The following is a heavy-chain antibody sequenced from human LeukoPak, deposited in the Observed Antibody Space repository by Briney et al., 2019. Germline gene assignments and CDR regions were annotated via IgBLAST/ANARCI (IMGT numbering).Heavy chain of an antibody. D-gene: IGHD3-10*01. CDR2: IKQDGSEK. CDR1: GFTFSSYW. Sequence: GGSLRLSCAASGFTFSSYWMSWVRQAPGKGLEWVANIKQDGSEKYYVDSVKGRFTISRDNAKNSLYLQMNSLRAEDTAVYYCERDDGITMVRGVPLDYYYGMDVWGQGTTVTVPS. J-gene: IGHJ6*02. V-gene: IGHV3-7*01. CDR3: ERDDGITMVRGVPLDYYYGMDV.